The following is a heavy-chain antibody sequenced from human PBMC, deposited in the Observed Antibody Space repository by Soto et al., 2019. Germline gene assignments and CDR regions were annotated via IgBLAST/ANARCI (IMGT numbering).Heavy chain of an antibody. Sequence: GGSLRLSCTASGFSFSDYYIIFIRQAPGKGLEWLSYISSGGRSIKYADSVKGRFTISRDNDKNSLYLQIYSLRAEDTAVYYCARDVGPGSTDYWGQGTLVTVSS. CDR3: ARDVGPGSTDY. V-gene: IGHV3-11*01. CDR1: GFSFSDYY. CDR2: ISSGGRSI. J-gene: IGHJ4*02.